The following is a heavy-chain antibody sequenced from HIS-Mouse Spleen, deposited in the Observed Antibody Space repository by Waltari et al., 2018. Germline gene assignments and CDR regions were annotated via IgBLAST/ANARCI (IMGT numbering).Heavy chain of an antibody. CDR1: GFSLSTSGMC. CDR2: IDWDDDK. Sequence: QVPLRESGPALVKPTQTLTLTCTFPGFSLSTSGMCVTWIRQPPGKALEWLARIDWDDDKYYSTSLKTRLTISKDTSKNQVVLTMTNMDPVDTATYYCARIGDYGDHGFQHWGQGTLVTVSS. J-gene: IGHJ1*01. V-gene: IGHV2-70*15. D-gene: IGHD4-17*01. CDR3: ARIGDYGDHGFQH.